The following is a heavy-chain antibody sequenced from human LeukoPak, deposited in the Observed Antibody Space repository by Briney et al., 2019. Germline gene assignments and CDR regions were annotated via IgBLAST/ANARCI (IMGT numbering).Heavy chain of an antibody. CDR2: IYSGGST. CDR1: GFTVSSNY. CDR3: ASGNYDILTGYPIPFDY. Sequence: GGSLRLSCAASGFTVSSNYMSWVRQAPGKGLEWVSVIYSGGSTYYADSVKGRFTISRDNSKNTLYLQMNSLRAEDTAVYYCASGNYDILTGYPIPFDYWGQGTLVTVSS. D-gene: IGHD3-9*01. J-gene: IGHJ4*02. V-gene: IGHV3-53*01.